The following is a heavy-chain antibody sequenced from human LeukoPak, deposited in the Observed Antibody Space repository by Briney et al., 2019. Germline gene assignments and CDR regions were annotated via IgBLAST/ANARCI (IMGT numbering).Heavy chain of an antibody. J-gene: IGHJ3*02. D-gene: IGHD2-2*01. CDR2: INHSGST. V-gene: IGHV4/OR15-8*01. CDR1: IGSISSSKW. CDR3: AGPSIVVVVLDAFDI. Sequence: ETLSLTCSVSIGSISSSKWWSWIRQPPGKGLEWIGEINHSGSTNYNPSLKSRVTISVDTSKNQFSLKLSSVTAADTAVYYCAGPSIVVVVLDAFDIWGQGTMVTVSS.